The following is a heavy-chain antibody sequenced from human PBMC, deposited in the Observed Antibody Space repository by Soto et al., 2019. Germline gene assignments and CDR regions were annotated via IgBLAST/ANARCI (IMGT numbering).Heavy chain of an antibody. Sequence: GGSLRLSCAASGFTFSSYSMNWVRQAPGKGLEWVSSISSSSSYIYYADSVKGRFTISRDNAKNSLYLQMNSLRAEDTAVYYCDYCSGGSCYYYGMDVWGQGTMVTVSS. V-gene: IGHV3-21*01. CDR2: ISSSSSYI. CDR1: GFTFSSYS. D-gene: IGHD2-15*01. J-gene: IGHJ6*02. CDR3: DYCSGGSCYYYGMDV.